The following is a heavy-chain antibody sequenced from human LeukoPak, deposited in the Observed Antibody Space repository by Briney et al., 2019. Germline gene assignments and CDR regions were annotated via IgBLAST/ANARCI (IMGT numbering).Heavy chain of an antibody. CDR3: GRDYRASRIIFVFDY. CDR2: INTYNGDT. Sequence: SVKVSCKASGHTLTSNGISWVRQAPGQGLEWMGWINTYNGDTNYAQNFQGRVTMTTDTSTSTAYMELRSLRSDDTAVYCCGRDYRASRIIFVFDYWGQGTLVTVSS. V-gene: IGHV1-18*01. CDR1: GHTLTSNG. J-gene: IGHJ4*02. D-gene: IGHD2-15*01.